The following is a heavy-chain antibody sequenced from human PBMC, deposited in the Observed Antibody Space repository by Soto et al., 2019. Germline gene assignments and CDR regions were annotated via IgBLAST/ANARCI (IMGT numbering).Heavy chain of an antibody. CDR1: GGAISGYY. CDR3: ARGQRFSDWFDP. J-gene: IGHJ5*02. V-gene: IGHV4-4*07. D-gene: IGHD3-3*01. Sequence: PSETLSLTCTVTGGAISGYYWTWIRQSDGEGLEWIGRIYSSGITNYNPSLKSRVTISLDTSMNYFSLRLSSVTAADTAVYYCARGQRFSDWFDPWGQGTLVTFYS. CDR2: IYSSGIT.